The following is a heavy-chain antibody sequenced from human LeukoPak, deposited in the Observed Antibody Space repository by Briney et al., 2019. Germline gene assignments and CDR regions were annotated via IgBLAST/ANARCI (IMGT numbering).Heavy chain of an antibody. D-gene: IGHD3-10*01. V-gene: IGHV3-21*01. CDR1: GFTFRSYS. J-gene: IGHJ4*02. CDR2: ITSGSKYI. Sequence: GGSLRLSCAASGFTFRSYSMNWVRQAPGKGLEWVSSITSGSKYIYYADSVKGRFTISRDNAKNSLYLQMNSLRAEDTAVYYCARYFSHGSGICDYWGQGTLVTVSS. CDR3: ARYFSHGSGICDY.